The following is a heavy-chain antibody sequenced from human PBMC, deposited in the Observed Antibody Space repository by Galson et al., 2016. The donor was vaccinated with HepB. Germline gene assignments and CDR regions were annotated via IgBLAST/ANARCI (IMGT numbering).Heavy chain of an antibody. V-gene: IGHV1-69*04. CDR1: GGKIGSYA. Sequence: SVKVSCKASGGKIGSYAISWVRQAPGQGLVWMGRIIPILGITNYAQRFQGRVTITADKSPTTVYMELSSLRSEDTAVYFCAGAYGDWALDDYWGQGTLVTVSS. CDR2: IIPILGIT. D-gene: IGHD2-21*02. J-gene: IGHJ4*02. CDR3: AGAYGDWALDDY.